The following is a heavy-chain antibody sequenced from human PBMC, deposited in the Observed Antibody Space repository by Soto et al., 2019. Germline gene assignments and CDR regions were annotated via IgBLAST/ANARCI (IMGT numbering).Heavy chain of an antibody. D-gene: IGHD3-10*01. Sequence: EVQLLESGGGLVQPGGSLRLSCAASGFTFSSYAMSWVRQAPGKGLEWVSAISGSGGSTYYADSVKGRFTISRDNSKNTLYLQMNSQSAEDTAVYYCSKDLGGLVYYWGQGTLVTVSS. CDR1: GFTFSSYA. CDR3: SKDLGGLVYY. CDR2: ISGSGGST. V-gene: IGHV3-23*01. J-gene: IGHJ4*02.